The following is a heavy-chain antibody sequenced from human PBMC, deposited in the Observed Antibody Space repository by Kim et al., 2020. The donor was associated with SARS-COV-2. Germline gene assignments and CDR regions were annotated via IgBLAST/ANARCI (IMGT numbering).Heavy chain of an antibody. Sequence: GGSLRLSCAASGFTFSDYYMSWIRQAPVKGLEWVSYISTTGTYINHADSVKGRFTISRDNAKNSLYLQMNSLRAEDTAVYYCARDRTTTVTTFSAFEVWGQGTVVTVSS. D-gene: IGHD4-17*01. V-gene: IGHV3-11*05. CDR3: ARDRTTTVTTFSAFEV. CDR1: GFTFSDYY. J-gene: IGHJ3*01. CDR2: ISTTGTYI.